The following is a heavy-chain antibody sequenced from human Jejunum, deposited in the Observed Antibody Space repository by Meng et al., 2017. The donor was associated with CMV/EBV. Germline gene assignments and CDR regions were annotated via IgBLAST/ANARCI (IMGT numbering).Heavy chain of an antibody. CDR2: ITDSGGST. Sequence: LGFTFRTYPMAWVRQAPGKGLEWVSGITDSGGSTNYADSVKGRFTISRDNSKNTLYLQMDSLRAEDTAVYYCAKGRAGSTSCFDYWGQGTLVTVSS. J-gene: IGHJ4*02. CDR3: AKGRAGSTSCFDY. D-gene: IGHD2-2*01. CDR1: GFTFRTYP. V-gene: IGHV3-23*01.